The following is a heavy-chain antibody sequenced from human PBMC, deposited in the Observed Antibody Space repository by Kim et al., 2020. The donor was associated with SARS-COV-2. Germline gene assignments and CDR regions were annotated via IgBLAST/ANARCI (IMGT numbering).Heavy chain of an antibody. J-gene: IGHJ6*02. Sequence: GGSLRLSCAASGFTFSSYGMHWVRQAPGKGLEWVAVISYDGSNKYYADSVKGRFTISRDNSKNTLYLQMNSLRAEDMAVHYCAKGHSSSWFYHYYGMDVWGQGTTVTVSS. CDR2: ISYDGSNK. CDR3: AKGHSSSWFYHYYGMDV. CDR1: GFTFSSYG. V-gene: IGHV3-30*18. D-gene: IGHD6-13*01.